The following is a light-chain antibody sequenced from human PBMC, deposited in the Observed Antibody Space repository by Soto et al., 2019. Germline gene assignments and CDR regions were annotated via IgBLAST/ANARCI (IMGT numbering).Light chain of an antibody. CDR2: EVT. CDR1: SSDVGGYNY. J-gene: IGLJ1*01. Sequence: QSALTQPASVSGSPGQSITISCTGTSSDVGGYNYVSWYQHHPGKAPKLMIYEVTNRPSGVSIRFSGSKSGTTASLTISGLQAEDEADYYCLSFTSSFTYIFGTGTKV. CDR3: LSFTSSFTYI. V-gene: IGLV2-14*01.